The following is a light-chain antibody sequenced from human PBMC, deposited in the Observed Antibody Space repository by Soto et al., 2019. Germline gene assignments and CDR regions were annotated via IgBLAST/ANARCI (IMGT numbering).Light chain of an antibody. CDR2: GAS. V-gene: IGKV3-20*01. CDR3: QKYGDSSIT. CDR1: QTVSGDY. J-gene: IGKJ5*01. Sequence: VSTHSPCTLSLPVRQRATPPCRPSQTVSGDYLAWYQQKSGQAPRLLIYGASSRATDIPDRFSGSGSGMDFALTISRLEPEDFAVYYCQKYGDSSITLGQGTRLEIK.